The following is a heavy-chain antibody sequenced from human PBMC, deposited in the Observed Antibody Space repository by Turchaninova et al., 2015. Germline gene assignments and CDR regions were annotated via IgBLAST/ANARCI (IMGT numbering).Heavy chain of an antibody. J-gene: IGHJ4*02. CDR1: GFSLSTSGVG. Sequence: QITLKESGPTLVKPTQTLTLTCTFSGFSLSTSGVGVGWIRQPPGKALEGRALLIWGDGNRYSPFISSRSHHPKANAKNRVVLKMTNMDPVDTATYYCAQIVRGYSYGLGDWGQGTLVTVSS. D-gene: IGHD5-18*01. CDR2: LIWGDGN. CDR3: AQIVRGYSYGLGD. V-gene: IGHV2-5*02.